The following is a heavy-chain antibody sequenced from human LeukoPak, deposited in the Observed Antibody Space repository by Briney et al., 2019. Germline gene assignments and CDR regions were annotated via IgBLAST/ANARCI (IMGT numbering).Heavy chain of an antibody. Sequence: GGSLRLSCAASGFTFSDYYMSWIRQAPGKGLEWVSYISSSSSYTNYADSVKGRFTISRDNSKSTLYLQMNSLRAEDTAVYYCAKDNSGWDFDYWGQGTLVTVSS. D-gene: IGHD6-19*01. CDR2: ISSSSSYT. J-gene: IGHJ4*02. CDR1: GFTFSDYY. CDR3: AKDNSGWDFDY. V-gene: IGHV3-11*06.